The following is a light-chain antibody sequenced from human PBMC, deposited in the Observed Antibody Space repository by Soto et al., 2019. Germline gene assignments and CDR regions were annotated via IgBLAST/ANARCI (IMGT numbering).Light chain of an antibody. CDR2: DVT. J-gene: IGLJ2*01. CDR1: SSDVGGYNS. Sequence: QSALTQPASVSGSPGQSITISCTGTSSDVGGYNSVSWYQQHPDKAPKLIIYDVTKRPSRVSIRLSGSKSGNTASLTISGLQAEDAADYYCSSSTSSSHVVFGGGTKLTVL. V-gene: IGLV2-14*01. CDR3: SSSTSSSHVV.